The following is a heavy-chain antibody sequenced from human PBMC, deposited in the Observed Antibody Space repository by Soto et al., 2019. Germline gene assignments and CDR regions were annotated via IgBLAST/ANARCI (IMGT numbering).Heavy chain of an antibody. V-gene: IGHV4-61*01. Sequence: SETLSLTCTVSGGSVNSDSYYWTWIRQPPGKRMEWIGSVYYSESTNYNPSLGSRVTISVDTSKNQFSLRLRSVTAADTADYFFARESREFSSRGGLDVWGQGTTVTVSS. CDR1: GGSVNSDSYY. CDR3: ARESREFSSRGGLDV. CDR2: VYYSEST. D-gene: IGHD3-10*01. J-gene: IGHJ6*02.